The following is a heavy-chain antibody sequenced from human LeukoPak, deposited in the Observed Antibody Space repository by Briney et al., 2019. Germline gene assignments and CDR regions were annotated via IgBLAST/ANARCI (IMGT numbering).Heavy chain of an antibody. CDR2: IKEDGSEK. J-gene: IGHJ4*02. D-gene: IGHD3-22*01. CDR1: GFNYRSYW. Sequence: SGGSLRLSCAASGFNYRSYWMTWLRQAPGKGLEWVASIKEDGSEKSYVDSVKGRFTISRDNAKNSLFLQMNTLRAEDTAVYYCARGSTSGYYQFQRYYFVYWGQGSLATVCS. CDR3: ARGSTSGYYQFQRYYFVY. V-gene: IGHV3-7*01.